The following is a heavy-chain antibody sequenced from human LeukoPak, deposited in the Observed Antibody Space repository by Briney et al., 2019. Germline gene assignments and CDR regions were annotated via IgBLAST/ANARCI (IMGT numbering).Heavy chain of an antibody. J-gene: IGHJ2*01. V-gene: IGHV4-59*08. D-gene: IGHD3-22*01. CDR1: GVSLTSYF. CDR3: AGQSGGGYPISYFDL. Sequence: PSETLSLTCTVSGVSLTSYFWAWIRQPPGKGLEWGGYIYYSGSTNYNPSLKCRVTISVDTSKNQFSLKLSSVTAADTAVYYCAGQSGGGYPISYFDLWGRGTLVTVSS. CDR2: IYYSGST.